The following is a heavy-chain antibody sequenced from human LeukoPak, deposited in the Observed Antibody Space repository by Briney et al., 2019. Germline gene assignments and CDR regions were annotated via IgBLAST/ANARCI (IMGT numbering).Heavy chain of an antibody. V-gene: IGHV4-59*01. Sequence: PSETLSLTCTVSGGSISSYYWSWIRQPPGKGLEWIGYIYYSRSTNYNPSLKSRVTISVDTSKNQFSLKLSSVTAADTAVYYCAREGLVVSRAFDIWGQGTMVTVSS. CDR1: GGSISSYY. CDR2: IYYSRST. J-gene: IGHJ3*02. CDR3: AREGLVVSRAFDI. D-gene: IGHD3-22*01.